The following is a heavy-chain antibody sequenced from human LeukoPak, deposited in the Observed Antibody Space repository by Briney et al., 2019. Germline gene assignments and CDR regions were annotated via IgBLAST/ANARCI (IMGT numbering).Heavy chain of an antibody. Sequence: PSETLSPTCTVSGGSISSSSYYWGWIRQPPGKGLEWIGSIYYSGSTYYNPSLKSRVTISVDTSKNQFSLKLSSVTAADTAVYYCARQIKYIGDDYFDYWGQGTLVTVSS. CDR3: ARQIKYIGDDYFDY. CDR1: GGSISSSSYY. V-gene: IGHV4-39*01. CDR2: IYYSGST. D-gene: IGHD4-17*01. J-gene: IGHJ4*02.